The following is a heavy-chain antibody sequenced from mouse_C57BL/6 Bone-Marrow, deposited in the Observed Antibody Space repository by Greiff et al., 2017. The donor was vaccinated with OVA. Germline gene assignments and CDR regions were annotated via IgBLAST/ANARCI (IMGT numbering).Heavy chain of an antibody. D-gene: IGHD4-1*01. J-gene: IGHJ4*01. Sequence: EVQLQESGGGLVKPGGSLKLSCAASGFTFSDYGMHWVRQAPEKGLEWVAYISSGSSTIYYADTVKGRFTISRDNAKNTLFLQMTSLRSEDTAMYYCARSLGGAMDYWGQGTSVTVSS. CDR2: ISSGSSTI. CDR3: ARSLGGAMDY. V-gene: IGHV5-17*01. CDR1: GFTFSDYG.